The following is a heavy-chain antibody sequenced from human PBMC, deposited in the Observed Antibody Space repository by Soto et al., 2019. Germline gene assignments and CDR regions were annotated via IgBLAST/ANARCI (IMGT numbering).Heavy chain of an antibody. CDR3: AKVSHSSSWYSYEYYFDY. V-gene: IGHV3-43*01. Sequence: EVQLVESGGVVVQPGGSLRLSCAASGFTFDDYTMHWVRQAPGKGLEWVSLISWDGGSTYYADSVKGRFTISRDNSKNSLYLQMNSLRTEDTALYYCAKVSHSSSWYSYEYYFDYWGQGTLVTVSS. CDR1: GFTFDDYT. D-gene: IGHD6-13*01. J-gene: IGHJ4*02. CDR2: ISWDGGST.